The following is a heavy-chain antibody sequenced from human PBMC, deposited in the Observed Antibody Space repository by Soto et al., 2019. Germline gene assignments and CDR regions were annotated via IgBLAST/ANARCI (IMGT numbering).Heavy chain of an antibody. V-gene: IGHV3-9*01. CDR3: AKDSGRLVKWLPYY. CDR2: ISWNSGSI. D-gene: IGHD5-12*01. Sequence: PGGSLRLSCAASGFTFDDYAMHWVRQAPGKGLEWVSGISWNSGSIGYADSVKGRFTISRDNAKNSLYLQMNSLRAEDTSLYFFAKDSGRLVKWLPYYWGQGPLVTAS. CDR1: GFTFDDYA. J-gene: IGHJ4*02.